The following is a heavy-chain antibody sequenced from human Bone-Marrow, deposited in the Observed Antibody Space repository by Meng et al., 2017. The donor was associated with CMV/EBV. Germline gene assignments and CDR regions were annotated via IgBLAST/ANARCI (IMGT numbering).Heavy chain of an antibody. D-gene: IGHD3-16*01. CDR1: GYSISSGYY. CDR2: IYYSGST. V-gene: IGHV4-38-2*02. CDR3: ANLRLGY. Sequence: GSLRLSCTVSGYSISSGYYWGWIRQPPGKGLEWVGSIYYSGSTYYNPSLKSRVTISIDTSKNQFSLNLNSVTAADTAVYFCANLRLGYWGQGTLVTVSS. J-gene: IGHJ4*02.